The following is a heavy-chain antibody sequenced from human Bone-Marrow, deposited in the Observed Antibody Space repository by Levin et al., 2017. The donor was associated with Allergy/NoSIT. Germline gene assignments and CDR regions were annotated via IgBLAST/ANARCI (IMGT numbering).Heavy chain of an antibody. J-gene: IGHJ4*02. CDR1: GGSISHYY. CDR3: ARVRGGSSWVFDY. V-gene: IGHV4-59*01. D-gene: IGHD6-13*01. Sequence: SETLSLTCTVSGGSISHYYWTWIRQPPGEGLEWVGYIYYSGETDYNPSLKSRVTMSVDTSKNQFSLKLSSVTAADTALYYCARVRGGSSWVFDYWGQGTLVTVSS. CDR2: IYYSGET.